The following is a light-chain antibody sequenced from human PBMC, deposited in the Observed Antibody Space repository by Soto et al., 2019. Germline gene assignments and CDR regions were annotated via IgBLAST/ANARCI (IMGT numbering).Light chain of an antibody. CDR3: QKYSSVPV. V-gene: IGKV1-27*01. CDR1: QDIRNF. J-gene: IGKJ3*01. CDR2: AAS. Sequence: DIQMTQSPTSLSASVGDRVTITCRASQDIRNFVAWYQQKPGKAPKLLIYAASTLQSGVPSRFSGSGSGTDFTLTSSILQHEDVATYSCQKYSSVPVFGPGTKVEIK.